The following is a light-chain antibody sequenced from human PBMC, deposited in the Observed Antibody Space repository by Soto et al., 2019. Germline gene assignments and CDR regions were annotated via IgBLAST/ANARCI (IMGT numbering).Light chain of an antibody. CDR1: QSVSSN. V-gene: IGKV3-15*01. CDR2: GAS. J-gene: IGKJ2*01. CDR3: QQYNKWPPYT. Sequence: EIVMTQSPGTLSVSPGERATLSCRASQSVSSNLAWYQQKPGQAPRLLIYGASTRATGIPARFSGSGSGTKFTLTISSLQAEDFAVYYCQQYNKWPPYTFGQGTKLEIK.